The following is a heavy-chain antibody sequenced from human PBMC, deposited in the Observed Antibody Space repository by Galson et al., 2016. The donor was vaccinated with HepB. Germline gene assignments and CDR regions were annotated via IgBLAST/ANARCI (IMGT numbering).Heavy chain of an antibody. CDR2: ISHDGSFK. V-gene: IGHV3-30*18. J-gene: IGHJ4*02. D-gene: IGHD1-14*01. Sequence: SLRLSCAASGFTFSDSGMHWVRQAPGKGLEWLAVISHDGSFKKYADSVEGRLSISRENSKNTLYLQINNVRVDDTAFYYCAKDREAALGITGANYFDYWGQGALVTVSS. CDR3: AKDREAALGITGANYFDY. CDR1: GFTFSDSG.